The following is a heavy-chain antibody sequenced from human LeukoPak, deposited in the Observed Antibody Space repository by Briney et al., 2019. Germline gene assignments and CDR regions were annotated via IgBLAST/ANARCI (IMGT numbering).Heavy chain of an antibody. V-gene: IGHV3-11*06. D-gene: IGHD6-13*01. Sequence: GSLRLSCAASGFTFSDYYMSWIRQAPGKGLEWVSHISSSSSYTNYADSVKGRFTISRDNAKNSLYLQMNSLRAEDTAVYYCARGPTYGNSWPNWFDPWGQGTLVTVSS. J-gene: IGHJ5*02. CDR3: ARGPTYGNSWPNWFDP. CDR1: GFTFSDYY. CDR2: ISSSSSYT.